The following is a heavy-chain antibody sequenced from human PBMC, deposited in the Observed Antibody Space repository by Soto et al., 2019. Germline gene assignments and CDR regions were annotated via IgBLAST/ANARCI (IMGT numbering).Heavy chain of an antibody. CDR3: ARDLTTVTAGWVDY. Sequence: EVQLVESGGGLVQPGGSLRLSCAASGFTFSSYSMNWVRQAPGKGLEWVSYISSSSSTIYYADSVKGRFTISRDNAKNSLYLQMNSLRAEDTAVYYCARDLTTVTAGWVDYWGQGTLVTVSS. CDR2: ISSSSSTI. V-gene: IGHV3-48*01. J-gene: IGHJ4*02. CDR1: GFTFSSYS. D-gene: IGHD4-17*01.